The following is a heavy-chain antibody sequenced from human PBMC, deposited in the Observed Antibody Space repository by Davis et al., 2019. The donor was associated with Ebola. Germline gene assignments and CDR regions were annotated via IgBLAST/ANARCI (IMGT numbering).Heavy chain of an antibody. Sequence: GESLKISCAASGFTVSSNYMSWVRQAPGKGLEWVSVIYSGGSTYYADSVRGRFTISRDNSKNTLYLQMNTLRPEDTAVYYCANLGSGSHYEDFDYWGQGTLVTVSS. D-gene: IGHD3-10*01. CDR1: GFTVSSNY. J-gene: IGHJ4*02. V-gene: IGHV3-66*02. CDR3: ANLGSGSHYEDFDY. CDR2: IYSGGST.